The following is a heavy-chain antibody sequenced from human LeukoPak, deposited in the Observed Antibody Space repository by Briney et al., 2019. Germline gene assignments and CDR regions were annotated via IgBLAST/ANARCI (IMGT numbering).Heavy chain of an antibody. V-gene: IGHV4-38-2*02. CDR3: ARSLTWIQLWLPSYFDY. D-gene: IGHD5-18*01. Sequence: SETLSLACTVSGYSISSGYYWGWIRQPPGKGLEWIGSIYHSGSTYYNPSLKSRVTISVDTSKNQFSLKLSSVTAADTAVYYCARSLTWIQLWLPSYFDYWGQGTLVTVSS. J-gene: IGHJ4*02. CDR1: GYSISSGYY. CDR2: IYHSGST.